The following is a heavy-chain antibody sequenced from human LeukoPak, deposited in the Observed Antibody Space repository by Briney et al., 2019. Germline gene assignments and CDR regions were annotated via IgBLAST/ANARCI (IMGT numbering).Heavy chain of an antibody. CDR1: GGSLSRGGHY. CDR2: VYTSGRT. V-gene: IGHV4-61*02. Sequence: PSETLSVTCTPSGGSLSRGGHYWSWIRQPAGKRLEWIGGVYTSGRTNYNPSLKSRVTISVDTSKNQFSLKLSSVTAADTAFYYQAKGGIRDGSNYLDYWGQGTLVTVSS. J-gene: IGHJ4*02. CDR3: AKGGIRDGSNYLDY. D-gene: IGHD2-15*01.